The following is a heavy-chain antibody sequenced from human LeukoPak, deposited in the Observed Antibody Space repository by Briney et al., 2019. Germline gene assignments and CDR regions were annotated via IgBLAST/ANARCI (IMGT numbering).Heavy chain of an antibody. D-gene: IGHD3-22*01. CDR1: GYSISSGYL. Sequence: PSETLSLTCTVSGYSISSGYLWGWIRQPPGKGLEWIGSIDGSGSSYYNPSLKSRVIISVDTSRNQFSLKMTSVTAADTAVYYCARGDSSGYYRDYYYMDVWGKGTTVTVSS. J-gene: IGHJ6*03. CDR2: IDGSGSS. V-gene: IGHV4-38-2*02. CDR3: ARGDSSGYYRDYYYMDV.